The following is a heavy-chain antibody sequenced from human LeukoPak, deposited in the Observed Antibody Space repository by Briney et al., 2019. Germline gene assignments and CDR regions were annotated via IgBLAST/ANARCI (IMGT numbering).Heavy chain of an antibody. J-gene: IGHJ4*02. D-gene: IGHD6-25*01. Sequence: SPSETLSLTCTVSGGSISSSSYYWGWIRQPPGKGLEWIGSIYYSGSTYYNPSLKSRVTISVDTSKNQFSLKLSSVTAADTAVYYCARVSEAAAHYWGRGTLVTVSS. V-gene: IGHV4-39*07. CDR1: GGSISSSSYY. CDR3: ARVSEAAAHY. CDR2: IYYSGST.